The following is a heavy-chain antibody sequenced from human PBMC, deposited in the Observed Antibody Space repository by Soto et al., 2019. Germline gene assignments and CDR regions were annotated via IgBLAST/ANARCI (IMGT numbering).Heavy chain of an antibody. CDR2: ISAYNGNT. CDR1: GYTFTNYG. D-gene: IGHD2-2*01. Sequence: VASVKVSCKASGYTFTNYGITWVRQAPGQGLEWMGWISAYNGNTNYAQKFQGRVTMTTDTSTSTAYMELRSLRSDDTAVYYCARDYCSSIRCSRYDHFDYWGQGTLVTVSS. V-gene: IGHV1-18*01. CDR3: ARDYCSSIRCSRYDHFDY. J-gene: IGHJ4*02.